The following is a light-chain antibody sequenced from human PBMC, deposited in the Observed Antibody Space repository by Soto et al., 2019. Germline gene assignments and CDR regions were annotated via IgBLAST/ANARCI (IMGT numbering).Light chain of an antibody. CDR1: QSISSW. CDR3: QHYNNYYRT. CDR2: KAS. V-gene: IGKV1-5*03. J-gene: IGKJ1*01. Sequence: DIQMTQSPSPLSASVGDRVTITCRASQSISSWLAWYQHKPGKAPKLLIYKASSLESGVPSRFSGSGSGTEFTLTISSLQPDDFETYYCQHYNNYYRTFGQGTKVEIX.